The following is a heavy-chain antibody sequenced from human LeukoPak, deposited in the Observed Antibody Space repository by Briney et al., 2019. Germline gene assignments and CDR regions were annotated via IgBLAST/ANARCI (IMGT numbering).Heavy chain of an antibody. CDR3: ARGLHWFDP. CDR2: INHSGST. CDR1: GGSFSGHY. V-gene: IGHV4-34*01. J-gene: IGHJ5*02. Sequence: SETLSLTCAVYGGSFSGHYWSWIRQPPGKGLEWIGEINHSGSTNYNPSLKSRVTISVDTSKNQFSLKLSSVTAADTAVYYCARGLHWFDPWGQGTLVTVSS.